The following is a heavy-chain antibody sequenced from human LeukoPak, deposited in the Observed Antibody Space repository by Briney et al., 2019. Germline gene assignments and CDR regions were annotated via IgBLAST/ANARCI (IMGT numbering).Heavy chain of an antibody. CDR1: GGTFSSYA. CDR3: ARVKFPYYYDSSGYSFDY. Sequence: SVKVSCKASGGTFSSYAISWVRQAPGQGLEWMGWISAYNGNTNYAQKFQGRVTITTDESTSTAYMELSSLRSEDTAVYYCARVKFPYYYDSSGYSFDYWGQGTLVTVSS. J-gene: IGHJ4*02. CDR2: ISAYNGNT. D-gene: IGHD3-22*01. V-gene: IGHV1-69*05.